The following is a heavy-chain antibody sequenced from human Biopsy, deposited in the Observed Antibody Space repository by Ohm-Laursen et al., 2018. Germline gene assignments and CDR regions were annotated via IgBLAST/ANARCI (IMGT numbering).Heavy chain of an antibody. Sequence: GSSVKVSCKVPGGTFSNYGVNWVRQAPGQGLEWLGGNIPILGTGNYAQKFQDRVTVAADTSTSTATMELRSLRSDDTAVYYCATKLTGYFHDWGQGTLVIVSS. J-gene: IGHJ1*01. CDR2: NIPILGTG. V-gene: IGHV1-69*06. D-gene: IGHD3-9*01. CDR1: GGTFSNYG. CDR3: ATKLTGYFHD.